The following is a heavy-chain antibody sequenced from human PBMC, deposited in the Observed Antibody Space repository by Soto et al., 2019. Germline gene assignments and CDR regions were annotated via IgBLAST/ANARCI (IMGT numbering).Heavy chain of an antibody. CDR2: IYYSGST. CDR1: GVSISSSSYY. D-gene: IGHD3-22*01. V-gene: IGHV4-39*07. CDR3: AREGSSGYSIDY. J-gene: IGHJ4*02. Sequence: SETLSLTCSVSGVSISSSSYYWGWIRQPPGKGLEWIGSIYYSGSTNYNPSLKSRVTISVDTSKNQFSLKLSSVTAADTAVYYCAREGSSGYSIDYWGQGTLVTVSS.